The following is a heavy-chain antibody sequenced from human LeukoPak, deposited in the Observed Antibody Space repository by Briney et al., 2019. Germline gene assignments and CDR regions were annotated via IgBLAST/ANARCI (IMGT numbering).Heavy chain of an antibody. CDR3: AREVAGTLAFDY. CDR1: GDSVSSNSAA. CDR2: TYYRSKWYN. J-gene: IGHJ4*02. Sequence: SQTLSLTCAISGDSVSSNSAAWNWIRQSPSRGLEWLGRTYYRSKWYNDYTVHALSVKSRITINPDTSKNQVSLQLNSVTPEDTAVYYCAREVAGTLAFDYWGQGTLVTVSS. V-gene: IGHV6-1*01. D-gene: IGHD6-19*01.